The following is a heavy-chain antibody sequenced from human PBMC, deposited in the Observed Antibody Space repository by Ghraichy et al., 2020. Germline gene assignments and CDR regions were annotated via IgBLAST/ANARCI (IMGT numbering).Heavy chain of an antibody. CDR3: EMATAHFDY. D-gene: IGHD5-24*01. J-gene: IGHJ4*02. CDR1: GFTFSSYG. CDR2: ISYDGSNK. V-gene: IGHV3-30*03. Sequence: GGSLRLSCAASGFTFSSYGMHWVRQAPGKGLEWVAVISYDGSNKYYADSVKGRFTISRDNSKNTLYLQMNSLRAEDTAVYYCEMATAHFDYWGQGTLVTVSS.